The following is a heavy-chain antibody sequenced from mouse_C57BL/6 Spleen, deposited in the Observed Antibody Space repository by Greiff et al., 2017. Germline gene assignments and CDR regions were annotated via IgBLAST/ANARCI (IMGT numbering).Heavy chain of an antibody. CDR1: GYTFTSYW. Sequence: VQLQQPGAELVKPGASVKMSCKASGYTFTSYWITWVKQRPGQGLEWIGDIYPGSGSTNYNEKVKGKSTRTVDTSSSTAYIQLSSLTSDDAAVYYCARDWDGYWGQGTPLTVSS. CDR2: IYPGSGST. D-gene: IGHD4-1*01. CDR3: ARDWDGY. J-gene: IGHJ2*01. V-gene: IGHV1-55*01.